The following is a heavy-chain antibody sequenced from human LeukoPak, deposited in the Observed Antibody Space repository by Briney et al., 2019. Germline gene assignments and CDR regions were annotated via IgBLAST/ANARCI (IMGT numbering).Heavy chain of an antibody. J-gene: IGHJ6*03. V-gene: IGHV4-59*08. CDR2: IYYTGNT. CDR1: GTSMNNYW. D-gene: IGHD3-22*01. CDR3: ARRPYYYDTSNPAYYYYMDV. Sequence: SETLSLTCNVSGTSMNNYWWSWIRQPPGTGLEWIGNIYYTGNTKYNPSLKSRVSISVDTSKSQFSLTLRSVSAADTAVYYCARRPYYYDTSNPAYYYYMDVWGKGTTVTVSS.